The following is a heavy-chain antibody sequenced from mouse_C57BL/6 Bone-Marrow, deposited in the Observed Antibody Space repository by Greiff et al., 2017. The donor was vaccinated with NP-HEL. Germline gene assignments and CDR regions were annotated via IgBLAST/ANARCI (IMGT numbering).Heavy chain of an antibody. CDR3: VREGDYDYEDYFDY. Sequence: DVKLVESGGGLVQPKGSLKLSCAASGFTFNTYAMHWVRQAPGKGLEWVARIRSKSSNYATYYADSVKDRFTISRDDSQSMLYLQMNNLKTEDTAMYYCVREGDYDYEDYFDYWGQGTTLTVSS. CDR1: GFTFNTYA. D-gene: IGHD2-4*01. CDR2: IRSKSSNYAT. J-gene: IGHJ2*01. V-gene: IGHV10-3*01.